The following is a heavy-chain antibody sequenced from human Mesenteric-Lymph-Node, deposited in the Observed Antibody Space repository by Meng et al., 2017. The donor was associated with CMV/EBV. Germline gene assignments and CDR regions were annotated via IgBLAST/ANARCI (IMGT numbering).Heavy chain of an antibody. CDR3: ARDLDTYYYGSGTFLSDY. CDR2: ISGHNGNT. D-gene: IGHD3-10*01. CDR1: GYTFSDYG. Sequence: ASVKVSCKASGYTFSDYGISWVRQAPGQGREWMGWISGHNGNTKYAQKVQGRVAMTTDTPTSTAYMELRSLGSDDTAVYYCARDLDTYYYGSGTFLSDYLGQGTLVTVSS. V-gene: IGHV1-18*01. J-gene: IGHJ4*02.